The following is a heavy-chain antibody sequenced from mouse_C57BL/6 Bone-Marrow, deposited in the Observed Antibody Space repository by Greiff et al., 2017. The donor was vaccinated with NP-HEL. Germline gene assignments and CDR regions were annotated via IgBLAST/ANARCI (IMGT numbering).Heavy chain of an antibody. Sequence: EVKLVESGGGLVQSGRSLRLSCATSGFTFSDFYMEWVRQAPGKGLEWIAASRHKANDYTTEYSASVQGRFIVSRDTSQSILYLQMNALRAEDTAIYYCARAIYYDYDGYAMDYWGQGTSVTVSS. V-gene: IGHV7-1*01. CDR1: GFTFSDFY. D-gene: IGHD2-4*01. CDR3: ARAIYYDYDGYAMDY. J-gene: IGHJ4*01. CDR2: SRHKANDYTT.